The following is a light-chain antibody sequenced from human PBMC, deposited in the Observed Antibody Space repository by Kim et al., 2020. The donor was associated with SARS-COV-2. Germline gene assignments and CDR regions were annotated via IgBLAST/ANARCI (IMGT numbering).Light chain of an antibody. Sequence: QSVLTQPPSLSAAPGQKVTISCACTSSNLGNIFISWYQQLPGTAPKLLIFDNNKRPSGIPARFSGSRSGTSATLAITGLQTGDEADYYCGTWNTSLSAGGVFGGGTQLTVL. J-gene: IGLJ3*02. V-gene: IGLV1-51*01. CDR1: SSNLGNIF. CDR2: DNN. CDR3: GTWNTSLSAGGV.